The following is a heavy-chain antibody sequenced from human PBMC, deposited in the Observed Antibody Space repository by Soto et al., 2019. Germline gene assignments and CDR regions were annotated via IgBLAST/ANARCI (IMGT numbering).Heavy chain of an antibody. CDR2: LSNTGTRT. Sequence: EVQVLESGGGLVQPGGSLRLSCVVSVFPFGANAMSWVRQAPGKGLEWVSGLSNTGTRTSYADSVKGRFNISRDNSENTVYLQMNSLRVEDTAVYYCATEMGATQGPFDNWGQGTLVTVSS. D-gene: IGHD1-26*01. J-gene: IGHJ4*02. CDR3: ATEMGATQGPFDN. CDR1: VFPFGANA. V-gene: IGHV3-23*01.